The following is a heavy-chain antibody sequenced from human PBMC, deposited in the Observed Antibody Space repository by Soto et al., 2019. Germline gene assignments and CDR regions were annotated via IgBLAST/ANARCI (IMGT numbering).Heavy chain of an antibody. V-gene: IGHV4-4*02. J-gene: IGHJ4*02. Sequence: PSETLSLTCAVSGGSIRSNNWWSWVRQPPGKGLEWIGEIFHSGSTNYNPSLKTRVTISVDKSKNQFSLKLSSVTAADTAVYYCARERISPSYGSGSYYRYWGQGTLVTVS. CDR1: GGSIRSNNW. D-gene: IGHD3-10*01. CDR3: ARERISPSYGSGSYYRY. CDR2: IFHSGST.